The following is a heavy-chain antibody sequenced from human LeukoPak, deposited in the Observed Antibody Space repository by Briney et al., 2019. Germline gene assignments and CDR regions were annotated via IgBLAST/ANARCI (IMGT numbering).Heavy chain of an antibody. CDR3: ARDARHKYCSSASCYRGWFDP. J-gene: IGHJ5*02. D-gene: IGHD2-2*01. CDR2: IIPMFATA. V-gene: IGHV1-69*13. CDR1: GYTFTGYY. Sequence: GASVKVSCKASGYTFTGYYMHWVRQAPGQGLEWMGGIIPMFATANYAQKFQGRVTITADESTSTAYMELSSLRSEDTAVYYCARDARHKYCSSASCYRGWFDPWGQGTLVTVSS.